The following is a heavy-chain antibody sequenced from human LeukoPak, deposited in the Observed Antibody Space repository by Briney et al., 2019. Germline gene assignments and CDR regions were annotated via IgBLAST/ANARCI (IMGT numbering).Heavy chain of an antibody. V-gene: IGHV4-4*07. Sequence: SETLSLTCTVSGGSISSYYWSWIRQPAGKGLEWIGRIYTSGSTNYNPSLKSRVTMSVDTSKNQFSLKLSSVTAADTAVYYCARESPAALYYYYYMDVWGKGTTVTVSS. CDR3: ARESPAALYYYYYMDV. CDR1: GGSISSYY. J-gene: IGHJ6*03. D-gene: IGHD6-6*01. CDR2: IYTSGST.